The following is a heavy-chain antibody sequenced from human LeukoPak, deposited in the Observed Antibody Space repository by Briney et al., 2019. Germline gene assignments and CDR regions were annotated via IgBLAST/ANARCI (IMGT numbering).Heavy chain of an antibody. V-gene: IGHV3-20*01. CDR3: ARDLGSGWYKG. J-gene: IGHJ4*02. Sequence: GGSLRLSCAASGFTFDDYGMSWVRQAPGKGLEWVSGINWNGGSTGYADSVKGRFTISRDNAKNSLYLQMNSLRAEDTALYHCARDLGSGWYKGWGQGTLVTVSS. CDR2: INWNGGST. CDR1: GFTFDDYG. D-gene: IGHD6-19*01.